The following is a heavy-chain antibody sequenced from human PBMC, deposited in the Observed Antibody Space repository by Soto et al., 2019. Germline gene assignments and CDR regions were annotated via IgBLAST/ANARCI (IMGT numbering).Heavy chain of an antibody. CDR2: INHSGST. CDR3: ASIFGTVLTSYNWFDT. D-gene: IGHD4-17*01. Sequence: SETLSLPCAVYGGSFTGYYWSWIRHPPGKGLEWIGEINHSGSTNYNPSLKSRITISVDTSINQLSLKPSSGTAADTTVYDCASIFGTVLTSYNWFDTCGEGTLVTVSS. V-gene: IGHV4-34*01. J-gene: IGHJ5*02. CDR1: GGSFTGYY.